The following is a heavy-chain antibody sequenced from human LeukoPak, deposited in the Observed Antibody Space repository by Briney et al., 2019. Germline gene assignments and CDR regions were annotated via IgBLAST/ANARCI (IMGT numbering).Heavy chain of an antibody. CDR2: IYYSGST. V-gene: IGHV4-39*07. CDR1: GGSISSSSYY. D-gene: IGHD2-21*02. J-gene: IGHJ3*02. Sequence: SETLSLTCTVSGGSISSSSYYWGWIRQPPGKGLEWIGSIYYSGSTYYNPSLKSRVTISVDTSKNQFSLKLSSVTAADTAVYYCARDERAYCGGDCLDAFDIWGQGTMVTVSS. CDR3: ARDERAYCGGDCLDAFDI.